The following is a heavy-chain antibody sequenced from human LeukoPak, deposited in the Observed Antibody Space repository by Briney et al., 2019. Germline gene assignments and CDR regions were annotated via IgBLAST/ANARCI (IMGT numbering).Heavy chain of an antibody. CDR3: ARDGTYYYDSSGYYYFDY. CDR1: GGTFSSYA. J-gene: IGHJ4*02. CDR2: IIPIFGTA. V-gene: IGHV1-69*05. Sequence: SVKVSRKASGGTFSSYAISWVRQAPGQGLEWMGRIIPIFGTANYAQKFQGRVTITTDESTSTAYMELSSLRSEDTAVCYCARDGTYYYDSSGYYYFDYWGQGTLVTASS. D-gene: IGHD3-22*01.